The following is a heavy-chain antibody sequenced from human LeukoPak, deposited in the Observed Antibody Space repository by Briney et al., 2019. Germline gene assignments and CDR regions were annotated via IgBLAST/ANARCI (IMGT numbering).Heavy chain of an antibody. CDR2: ISRSSSSI. Sequence: GGSLRLSCAASGFTFSTYSMIWVRQAPGKGLEWVSSISRSSSSISYADSGRGRFTISRDNANNLLYLQMNSLRAEDTAVYYCARDNYDDSTFDYWGQGTLVTVSS. V-gene: IGHV3-21*06. D-gene: IGHD3-3*01. CDR1: GFTFSTYS. CDR3: ARDNYDDSTFDY. J-gene: IGHJ4*02.